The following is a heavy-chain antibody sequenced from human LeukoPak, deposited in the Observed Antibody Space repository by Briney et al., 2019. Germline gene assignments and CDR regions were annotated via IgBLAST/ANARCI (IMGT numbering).Heavy chain of an antibody. J-gene: IGHJ6*02. V-gene: IGHV4-59*01. CDR2: IYYSGST. CDR1: GGCISSYY. D-gene: IGHD3-10*01. Sequence: PSETLSLTCTVSGGCISSYYWSWIRQPPGKGLEWIGYIYYSGSTNYNPSLKSRVTISVDTSKNQFSLKLSSVTAADTAVYYCARDYYGSGSSYSPSYYYYYGMDVWGQGTTVTVSS. CDR3: ARDYYGSGSSYSPSYYYYYGMDV.